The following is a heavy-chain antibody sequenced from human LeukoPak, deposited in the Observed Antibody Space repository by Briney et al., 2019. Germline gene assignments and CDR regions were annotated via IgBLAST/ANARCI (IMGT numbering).Heavy chain of an antibody. V-gene: IGHV4-39*01. D-gene: IGHD6-13*01. CDR2: IYYSGKT. Sequence: PSETLSLTCTVSGGSISDTTYHWGWVRQPPGKGLEWIGSIYYSGKTYYSPSLRSRVTISVDTSKNQFSLKLNLVTAADTAVYYCAREISSSLRAWGQGTLVTVSS. CDR1: GGSISDTTYH. CDR3: AREISSSLRA. J-gene: IGHJ5*02.